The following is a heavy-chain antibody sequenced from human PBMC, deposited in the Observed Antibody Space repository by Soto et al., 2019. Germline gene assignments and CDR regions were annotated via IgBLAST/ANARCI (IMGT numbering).Heavy chain of an antibody. CDR3: ARDRVESGYPEYFQH. CDR1: GFTVSSNY. J-gene: IGHJ1*01. V-gene: IGHV3-53*01. D-gene: IGHD3-22*01. Sequence: GGSLRLSCASSGFTVSSNYMSWVRQAPGKGLEWVSVIYSGGSTYYADSVKGRFTISRDNSKNTLYLQMNSLRAEDTAVYYCARDRVESGYPEYFQHWGQGTLVTVSS. CDR2: IYSGGST.